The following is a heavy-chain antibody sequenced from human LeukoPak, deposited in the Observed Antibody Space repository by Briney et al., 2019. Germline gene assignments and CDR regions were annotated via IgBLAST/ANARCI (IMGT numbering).Heavy chain of an antibody. Sequence: PGRSQRLSCAASGFTFSSYGMHWVRQAPGKGLEWVTVIWYDGSNKYYADSVKGRFTISRDNSKNTLYLQMNSLRAEDTAMYYCARLGFVVPAVIFDYWGQGTLVTVSS. CDR2: IWYDGSNK. D-gene: IGHD2-2*02. V-gene: IGHV3-33*01. CDR1: GFTFSSYG. J-gene: IGHJ4*02. CDR3: ARLGFVVPAVIFDY.